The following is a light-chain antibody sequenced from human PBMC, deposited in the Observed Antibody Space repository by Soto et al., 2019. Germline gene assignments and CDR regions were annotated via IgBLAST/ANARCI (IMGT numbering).Light chain of an antibody. J-gene: IGKJ4*01. Sequence: DIQMTQSPSSVSASVGDTVTISCRASRGVGVWLGWYQQKPGKALYLLIYGASGLQVGVPSRFSVSGAGAHFTLTISNLQAEDFATYYCQQADSHSLTFGGGKKVENK. V-gene: IGKV1-12*01. CDR1: RGVGVW. CDR3: QQADSHSLT. CDR2: GAS.